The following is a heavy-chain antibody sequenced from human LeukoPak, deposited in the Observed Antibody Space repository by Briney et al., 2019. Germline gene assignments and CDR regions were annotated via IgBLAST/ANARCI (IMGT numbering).Heavy chain of an antibody. CDR2: ISASGGGT. CDR1: GFIFTSYA. D-gene: IGHD3-10*01. CDR3: AKGTRTLWFGEPPN. V-gene: IGHV3-23*01. J-gene: IGHJ4*02. Sequence: PGGSLRLSCAASGFIFTSYAMSWVRQAPGKGPEWVSGISASGGGTYYGDSVKGRFTISRDNSANTLYLQMNSLRAEDTAVYYCAKGTRTLWFGEPPNWGQGTLVTVSS.